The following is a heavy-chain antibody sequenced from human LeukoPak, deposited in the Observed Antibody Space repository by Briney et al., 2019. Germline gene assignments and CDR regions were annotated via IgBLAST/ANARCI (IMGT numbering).Heavy chain of an antibody. J-gene: IGHJ4*02. V-gene: IGHV4-59*08. CDR2: IYYSGST. CDR3: ARQSSSWSGGFDY. Sequence: PSETLSLTCTVSGGSISSYYWSWIRQPPGKGLEWIGYIYYSGSTNYNPSLKSRVTISVDTSKNQFSLKLSSVTAADTAVYYCARQSSSWSGGFDYWGQGTLVTVSS. D-gene: IGHD6-13*01. CDR1: GGSISSYY.